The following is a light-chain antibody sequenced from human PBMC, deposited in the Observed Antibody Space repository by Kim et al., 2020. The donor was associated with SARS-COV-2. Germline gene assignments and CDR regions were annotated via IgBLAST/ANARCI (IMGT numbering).Light chain of an antibody. Sequence: SPGERATRSSKARQSISSSFLAWYQQKPGQAHRLLIYGASNRATGIPDRFSGSGSGTDFTLSISRLEPEDFAVYYCQHYGSSPWTFGQGTKVEIK. J-gene: IGKJ1*01. CDR2: GAS. CDR1: QSISSSF. V-gene: IGKV3-20*01. CDR3: QHYGSSPWT.